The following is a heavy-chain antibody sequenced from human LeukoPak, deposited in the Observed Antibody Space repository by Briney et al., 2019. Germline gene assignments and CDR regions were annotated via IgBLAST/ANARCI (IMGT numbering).Heavy chain of an antibody. J-gene: IGHJ6*02. CDR1: GFTVSSNY. Sequence: GGSLRLSCAASGFTVSSNYMSWVRQAPGKGLEWVSVIYSGGSTYYADSVKGRFTISRDNSKNTLYLQVNSLKAEDTAVYYCARERVGYYGMDVWGQGTTVTASS. CDR2: IYSGGST. CDR3: ARERVGYYGMDV. V-gene: IGHV3-66*01.